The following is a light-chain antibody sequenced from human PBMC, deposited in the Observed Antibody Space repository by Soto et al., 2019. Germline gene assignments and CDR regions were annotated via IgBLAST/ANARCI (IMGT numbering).Light chain of an antibody. CDR3: SSYTTRSTLGV. CDR1: SSDVGSYNY. Sequence: QSALTQPASVSGSPGQSITISCTGTSSDVGSYNYVSWYQRHPGKAPKLMIYEVSNRPSGVSNRFSGSKSGNTASLTISGLQAEDEADYYCSSYTTRSTLGVFGGGTKLTVL. V-gene: IGLV2-14*01. J-gene: IGLJ2*01. CDR2: EVS.